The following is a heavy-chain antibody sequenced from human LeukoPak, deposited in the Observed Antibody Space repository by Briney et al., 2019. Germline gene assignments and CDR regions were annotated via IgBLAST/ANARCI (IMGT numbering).Heavy chain of an antibody. CDR3: ARVYNSYYYYMDV. V-gene: IGHV1-18*01. D-gene: IGHD1-14*01. Sequence: ASVKVSCKGSGGTFSKSSISWVRQAPGQGLEWMGWIATYNGKTDYAQNLQGRVTMTTDLSTGTAYMELRSLRSDDTAVYYCARVYNSYYYYMDVWGKGTTVTVSS. CDR2: IATYNGKT. CDR1: GGTFSKSS. J-gene: IGHJ6*03.